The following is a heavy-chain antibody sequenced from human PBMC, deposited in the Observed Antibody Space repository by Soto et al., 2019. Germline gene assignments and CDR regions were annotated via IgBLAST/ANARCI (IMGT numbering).Heavy chain of an antibody. Sequence: ASVKVSCKASGYTFTSYYMHWVRQAPGQGLEWMGIINPSGGSTSYAQKFQGRVTMTRDTSTSTVYMELSGLRSEDTAVYYCARAHQAARRDSVDYYYYGMDVWGQGTTVTVSS. D-gene: IGHD6-6*01. CDR1: GYTFTSYY. CDR2: INPSGGST. CDR3: ARAHQAARRDSVDYYYYGMDV. J-gene: IGHJ6*02. V-gene: IGHV1-46*01.